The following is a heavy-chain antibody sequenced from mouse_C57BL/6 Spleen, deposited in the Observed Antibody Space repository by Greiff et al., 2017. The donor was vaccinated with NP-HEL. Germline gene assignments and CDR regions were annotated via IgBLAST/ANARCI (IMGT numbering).Heavy chain of an antibody. CDR1: GFTFSSYA. J-gene: IGHJ4*01. Sequence: EVKLVESGEGLVKPGGSLKLSCAASGFTFSSYAMSWVRQTPEKRLEWVAYISSGGDYIYYADTVKGRFTISRDNARNTLYLQMSSLKSEDTAMYYCTRDDYDEGYYAMDYWGQGTSVTVSS. V-gene: IGHV5-9-1*02. D-gene: IGHD2-4*01. CDR3: TRDDYDEGYYAMDY. CDR2: ISSGGDYI.